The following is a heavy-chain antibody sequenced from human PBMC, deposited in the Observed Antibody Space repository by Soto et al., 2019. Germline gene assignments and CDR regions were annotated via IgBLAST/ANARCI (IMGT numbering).Heavy chain of an antibody. V-gene: IGHV1-69*01. CDR3: ARNGTQTGYSYGMDV. Sequence: QVQLVQSGAELRKPGSSVKVSCKASGGTFSDFTINWVRQAPGQRLEWMGGIIPIFDTANYAEKLQGRVTITADESTSTSFMEVSSLRSEDTAVYYCARNGTQTGYSYGMDVWGQGTMVTVSS. J-gene: IGHJ6*02. CDR2: IIPIFDTA. D-gene: IGHD1-1*01. CDR1: GGTFSDFT.